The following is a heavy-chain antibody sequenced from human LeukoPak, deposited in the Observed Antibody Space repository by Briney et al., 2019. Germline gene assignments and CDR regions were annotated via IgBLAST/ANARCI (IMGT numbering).Heavy chain of an antibody. CDR1: GGSISSYY. D-gene: IGHD5-18*01. V-gene: IGHV4-59*01. J-gene: IGHJ4*02. CDR2: IYYSGST. CDR3: ARGLLDSYGYGYYFDY. Sequence: SETLSLTCTVSGGSISSYYWSWIRQPPGKGLEWIGYIYYSGSTNYNPSLKSRVTISVDTSKNQFSLKLSSVTAADTAVYYRARGLLDSYGYGYYFDYWGQGTLVTVSS.